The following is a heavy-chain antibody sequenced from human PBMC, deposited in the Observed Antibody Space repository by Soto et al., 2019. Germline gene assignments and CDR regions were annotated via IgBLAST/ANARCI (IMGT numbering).Heavy chain of an antibody. Sequence: PSETLSLTCTVSGGSISSGDYYWSWIRQPPGKGLEWIGYIYYSGSTYYNPSLKSRVTISVDTSKNQFSLKLSSVTAADTAVYYCARTRGYSYGYYYYGMDVWGQGTLVTVSS. J-gene: IGHJ6*02. CDR1: GGSISSGDYY. V-gene: IGHV4-30-4*01. CDR2: IYYSGST. D-gene: IGHD5-18*01. CDR3: ARTRGYSYGYYYYGMDV.